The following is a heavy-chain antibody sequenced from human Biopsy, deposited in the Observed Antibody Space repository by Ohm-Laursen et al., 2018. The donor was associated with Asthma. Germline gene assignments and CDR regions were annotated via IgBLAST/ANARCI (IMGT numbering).Heavy chain of an antibody. J-gene: IGHJ4*01. Sequence: SSLRLSCAAPGFSFDDCAMHWVRQAPGKGLEWVSSISWNSGNIDYADSVKGRFTISRDNAKNSLYLQMQSLRPEDTAFYYCAKSADYYDSTDYLDFWGRGTLVTVSS. CDR1: GFSFDDCA. CDR2: ISWNSGNI. V-gene: IGHV3-9*01. D-gene: IGHD3-22*01. CDR3: AKSADYYDSTDYLDF.